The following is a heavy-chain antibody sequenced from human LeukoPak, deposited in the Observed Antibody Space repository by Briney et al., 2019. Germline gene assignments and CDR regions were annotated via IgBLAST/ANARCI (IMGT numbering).Heavy chain of an antibody. Sequence: ASVKVSCKASGGTFSSYAISWVRQAPGQGLEWMGGITPMFGTANYAQKFQGRVTITADESTSTAYMELSSLRSEDTAVYYCAAVVPAVMGYFDYWGQGTLVTVSS. CDR1: GGTFSSYA. V-gene: IGHV1-69*13. CDR2: ITPMFGTA. D-gene: IGHD2-2*01. J-gene: IGHJ4*02. CDR3: AAVVPAVMGYFDY.